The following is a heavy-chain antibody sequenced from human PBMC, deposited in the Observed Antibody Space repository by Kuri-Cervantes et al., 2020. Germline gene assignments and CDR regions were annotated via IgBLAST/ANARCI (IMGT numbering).Heavy chain of an antibody. D-gene: IGHD6-19*01. J-gene: IGHJ4*02. CDR3: ARSTRSSGLDN. CDR1: GGSINNYF. CDR2: IYYSGST. Sequence: SETLSLTCTVSGGSINNYFWSWIRQSPGKGLEWIGSIYYSGSTYYNPSLKSRVTISVDTSKNQFSLKLSSVTAADTAVYYCARSTRSSGLDNWGQGTLVTVSS. V-gene: IGHV4-59*05.